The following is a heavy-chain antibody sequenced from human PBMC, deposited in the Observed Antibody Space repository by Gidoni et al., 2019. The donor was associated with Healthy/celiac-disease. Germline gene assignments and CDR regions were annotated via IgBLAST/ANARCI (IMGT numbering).Heavy chain of an antibody. V-gene: IGHV3-7*01. CDR1: GFTFSSYW. CDR2: IKQDGSEK. CDR3: ARGSVRYPPQSTYYYYYGMDV. Sequence: EVQLVESGGGLVQPGGSLRLSCAASGFTFSSYWMSWVRQAPGKGLEWVANIKQDGSEKYYVDSVKGRFTISRDNAKNSLYLQMNSLRAEDTAVYYCARGSVRYPPQSTYYYYYGMDVWGQGTTVTVSS. J-gene: IGHJ6*02. D-gene: IGHD3-16*02.